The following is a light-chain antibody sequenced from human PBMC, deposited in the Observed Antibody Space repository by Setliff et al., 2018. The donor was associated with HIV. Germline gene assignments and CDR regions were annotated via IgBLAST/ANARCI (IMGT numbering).Light chain of an antibody. CDR1: SSDVGSYNL. V-gene: IGLV2-23*02. J-gene: IGLJ1*01. CDR3: CSYARTSPFV. CDR2: EVN. Sequence: QSALTQPASVSGFPGQSITISCTGNSSDVGSYNLVSWYQQHSGKAPKLMIYEVNKRPSGVSGRFSGSKSGNTASLTISGLQAEDEADYHCCSYARTSPFVFGGGTKVTVL.